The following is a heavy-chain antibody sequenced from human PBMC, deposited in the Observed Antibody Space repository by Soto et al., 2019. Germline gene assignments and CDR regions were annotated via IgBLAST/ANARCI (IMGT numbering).Heavy chain of an antibody. Sequence: ASVKVSCDASGVTLIIYDFSWLRQAPGQGFQRVGRISANNGNTPYAQDFTGRVTIRTDPSPSTIHKELRSLTANDTAVYYCARLPPGGQLLPNYYYDYLGQRTLATVSP. J-gene: IGHJ4*02. V-gene: IGHV1-18*01. CDR1: GVTLIIYD. CDR3: ARLPPGGQLLPNYYYDY. D-gene: IGHD1-1*01. CDR2: ISANNGNT.